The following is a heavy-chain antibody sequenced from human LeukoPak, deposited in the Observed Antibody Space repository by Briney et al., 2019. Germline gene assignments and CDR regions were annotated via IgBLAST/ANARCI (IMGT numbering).Heavy chain of an antibody. CDR2: IYYSGST. Sequence: SETLSLTCTVSGGSISSYYWSWIRQPPGKGLEWIGYIYYSGSTNYNPSLKSRVTISVDTSKNQFSLKLSSVTAADTAVYYCARVGYCGGDCSTFDPWDQGTLVTVSS. CDR1: GGSISSYY. J-gene: IGHJ5*02. D-gene: IGHD2-21*02. V-gene: IGHV4-59*01. CDR3: ARVGYCGGDCSTFDP.